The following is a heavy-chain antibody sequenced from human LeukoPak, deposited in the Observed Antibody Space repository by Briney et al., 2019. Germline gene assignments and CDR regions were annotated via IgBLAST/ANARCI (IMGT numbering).Heavy chain of an antibody. D-gene: IGHD2-15*01. J-gene: IGHJ4*02. CDR2: FYRGDST. V-gene: IGHV3-53*01. Sequence: GGSLGLSCAASGFTVSSSYLYWVRQAPGKGLEWVSFFYRGDSTYYAESVRGRFTISRDNSKNTLYLLMNSLIPEDTAVYYCAREVVSIPSYFDSWGQGTLVTVSS. CDR1: GFTVSSSY. CDR3: AREVVSIPSYFDS.